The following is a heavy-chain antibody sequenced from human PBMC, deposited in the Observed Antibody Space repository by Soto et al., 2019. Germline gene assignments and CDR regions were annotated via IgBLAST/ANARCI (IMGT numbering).Heavy chain of an antibody. CDR2: IVLLLNIA. CDR3: VKNSPIGSTYSGYDGIDY. V-gene: IGHV1-69*02. J-gene: IGHJ4*02. D-gene: IGHD5-12*01. Sequence: SVKVSCKSSGCTFSNDIITWVRQAPGQGLEWMGRIVLLLNIANYAQKFQGRVTITADKSTGTAYMELNSLRSEDTAVYYCVKNSPIGSTYSGYDGIDYWGQGTLVTVSS. CDR1: GCTFSNDI.